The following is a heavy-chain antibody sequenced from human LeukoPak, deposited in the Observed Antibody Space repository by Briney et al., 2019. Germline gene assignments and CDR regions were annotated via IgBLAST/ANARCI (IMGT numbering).Heavy chain of an antibody. CDR2: IDFAGTTT. V-gene: IGHV3-74*03. D-gene: IGHD4-11*01. Sequence: PGGSLRLSCAASGFTFSSHWMHWVRQAPGKGLVWVSRIDFAGTTTTYAASVKGRFTISRDNAKNTLFLQMNSLSAEDTAVYFCARATYDYSHYYYYYHLDVWGKGTTVTVSS. J-gene: IGHJ6*03. CDR1: GFTFSSHW. CDR3: ARATYDYSHYYYYYHLDV.